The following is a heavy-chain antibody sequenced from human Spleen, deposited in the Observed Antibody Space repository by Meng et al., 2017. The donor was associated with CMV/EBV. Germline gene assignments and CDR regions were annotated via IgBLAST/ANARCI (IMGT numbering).Heavy chain of an antibody. V-gene: IGHV3-30*02. CDR1: FPCRVYG. CDR3: AKGYCSSTSCYHYWYFDL. D-gene: IGHD2-2*01. CDR2: IRYDGSNK. J-gene: IGHJ2*01. Sequence: FPCRVYGMHWVRQGPGKGLEWVAFIRYDGSNKYYADSVKGRFTISRDNSKNTLYLQMNSLRAEDTAVYYCAKGYCSSTSCYHYWYFDLWGRGTLVTVSS.